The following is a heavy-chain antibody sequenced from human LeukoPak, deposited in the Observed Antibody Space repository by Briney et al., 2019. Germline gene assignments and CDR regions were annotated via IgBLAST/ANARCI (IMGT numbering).Heavy chain of an antibody. Sequence: SETLSLTCAVSGGSFSGYYWSWVRQPPGKGLEWIGEINHSGSTNYNPSFKSRVTISVDTSKTQFSLKRSSVTAEGTAVYYCARGTGFRRDIVVVPAAILFDYWGQGTLVTVSS. J-gene: IGHJ4*02. V-gene: IGHV4-34*01. D-gene: IGHD2-2*01. CDR2: INHSGST. CDR3: ARGTGFRRDIVVVPAAILFDY. CDR1: GGSFSGYY.